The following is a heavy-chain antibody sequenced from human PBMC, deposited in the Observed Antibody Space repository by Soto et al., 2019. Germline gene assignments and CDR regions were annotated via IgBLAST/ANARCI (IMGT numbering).Heavy chain of an antibody. CDR3: ARGYCSGGSCYIPGFFDY. D-gene: IGHD2-15*01. V-gene: IGHV1-69*06. CDR1: GGTFSSYA. J-gene: IGHJ4*02. Sequence: QVQLVQSGAEVKKPGSSVKVSCKASGGTFSSYAISWVRQAPGQGLEWMEGIIPIFGTANYAQKFQGRVTITADKSTSTAYMELSSLRSEDTAVYYCARGYCSGGSCYIPGFFDYWGQGTLVTVSS. CDR2: IIPIFGTA.